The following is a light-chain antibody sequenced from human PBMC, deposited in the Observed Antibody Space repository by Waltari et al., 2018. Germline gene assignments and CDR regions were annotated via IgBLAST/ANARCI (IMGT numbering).Light chain of an antibody. V-gene: IGLV2-18*02. J-gene: IGLJ2*01. CDR1: SSDIGGYNA. CDR3: GSYRSGSTAL. CDR2: EVS. Sequence: QSALTQPPSVSKSLGQSVTISCTGSSSDIGGYNAVSWYQQHSGTAPRLLIYEVSKRPSGVSDRFSGSKSGNTASLTISGLQAEDEADYYCGSYRSGSTALFGGGTRLTVL.